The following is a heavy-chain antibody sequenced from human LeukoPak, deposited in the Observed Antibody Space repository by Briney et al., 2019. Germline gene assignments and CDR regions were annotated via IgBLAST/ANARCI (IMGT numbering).Heavy chain of an antibody. D-gene: IGHD3-10*01. V-gene: IGHV1-8*01. CDR2: MNPNSANT. CDR1: GYTFTTYD. Sequence: ASVKVSCKASGYTFTTYDINWVRQATGQGLEWIGRMNPNSANTGYAQKFQGRVTLTRNTSMNTAYMELSSLKSEDTAVYYCARGGGFVRGAYDYWGQGTLVTVSS. J-gene: IGHJ4*02. CDR3: ARGGGFVRGAYDY.